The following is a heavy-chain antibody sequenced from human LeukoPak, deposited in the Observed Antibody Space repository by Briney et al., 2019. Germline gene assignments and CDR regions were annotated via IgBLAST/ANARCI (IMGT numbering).Heavy chain of an antibody. CDR3: ASPGPDCSSTSCYGY. J-gene: IGHJ4*02. D-gene: IGHD2-2*01. Sequence: SETLSLTCTVSGYSISSGYYWSWIRQPPGKGLEWIGEINHSGSTNYNPSLKSRVTISVDTSKNQFSLKLSSVTAADTAVYYCASPGPDCSSTSCYGYWGQGTLVTVSS. CDR1: GYSISSGYY. CDR2: INHSGST. V-gene: IGHV4-38-2*02.